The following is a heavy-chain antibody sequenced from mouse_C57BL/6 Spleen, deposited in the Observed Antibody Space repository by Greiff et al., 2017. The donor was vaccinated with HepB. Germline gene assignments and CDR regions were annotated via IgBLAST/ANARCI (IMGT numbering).Heavy chain of an antibody. CDR2: IRNKANGYTT. V-gene: IGHV7-3*01. D-gene: IGHD4-1*01. Sequence: EVKLQESGGGLVQPGGSLSLSCAASGFTFTDYYMSWVRQPPGKALEWLGFIRNKANGYTTEYSASVKGRFTISRDNSQSILYLQMTALRAEDSATYYCARTGTGYFDYWGQGTTLTVSS. CDR3: ARTGTGYFDY. CDR1: GFTFTDYY. J-gene: IGHJ2*01.